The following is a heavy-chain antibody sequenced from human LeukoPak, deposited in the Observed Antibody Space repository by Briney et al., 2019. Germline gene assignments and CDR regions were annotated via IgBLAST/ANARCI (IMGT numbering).Heavy chain of an antibody. CDR3: ARDEQRSGAFDI. Sequence: GGSLRLSCAVSGFTFSSYEMNWVRQAPGKGLEWVAYISGSGSIVYYGDSVKGRFTISRDNAKNSLYLQINSLRAEDTAVYHCARDEQRSGAFDIWGQGTMVTVSS. J-gene: IGHJ3*02. D-gene: IGHD1/OR15-1a*01. CDR1: GFTFSSYE. CDR2: ISGSGSIV. V-gene: IGHV3-48*03.